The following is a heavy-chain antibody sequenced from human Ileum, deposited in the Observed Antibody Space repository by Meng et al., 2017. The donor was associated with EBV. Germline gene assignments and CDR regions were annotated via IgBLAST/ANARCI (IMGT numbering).Heavy chain of an antibody. V-gene: IGHV4-4*02. CDR3: ARVGQWLPIDY. CDR2: IYHSGST. J-gene: IGHJ4*02. Sequence: AQLQESGRGLVKPSGTLSLTGPVSGGSISSSNWWSWGRQPPGKGLEWIGEIYHSGSTNNNPSLKSRVTISVDKSKNQFSLNLSSVTAADTAVYYCARVGQWLPIDYWGQGTLVTVSS. CDR1: GGSISSSNW. D-gene: IGHD6-19*01.